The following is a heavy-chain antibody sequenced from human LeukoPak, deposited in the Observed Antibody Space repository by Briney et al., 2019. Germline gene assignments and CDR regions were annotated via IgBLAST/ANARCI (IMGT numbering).Heavy chain of an antibody. J-gene: IGHJ4*02. V-gene: IGHV4-61*02. D-gene: IGHD1-26*01. CDR2: IYTSGST. CDR1: GGSISSGSYY. CDR3: ARGNELTY. Sequence: PSETLSLTCTVSGGSISSGSYYWSWIRQPAGKGLEWIGRIYTSGSTNYNPSLKSRVTISVDTSKNQFSLKLSSVTAADTAVYYCARGNELTYWGQGTLVTVSS.